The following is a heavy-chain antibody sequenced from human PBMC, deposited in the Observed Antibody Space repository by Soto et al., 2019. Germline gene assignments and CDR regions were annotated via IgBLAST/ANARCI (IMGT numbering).Heavy chain of an antibody. CDR3: ARGMGSPDY. V-gene: IGHV4-59*01. Sequence: QVQLQESGPGLVKPSETLSLTCSVSGGSISSFYWSWIRQPPGKGLEYIGYIYYSVSTNYNPSLRSRVSISVDTPKNQFSLKLNSVTAADTAVYYCARGMGSPDYWGQGTLVTVSS. CDR2: IYYSVST. J-gene: IGHJ4*02. D-gene: IGHD1-26*01. CDR1: GGSISSFY.